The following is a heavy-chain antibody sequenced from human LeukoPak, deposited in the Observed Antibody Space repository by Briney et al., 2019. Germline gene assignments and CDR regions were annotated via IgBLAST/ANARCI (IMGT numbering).Heavy chain of an antibody. J-gene: IGHJ4*02. CDR3: ARDSGSSSWEFDY. V-gene: IGHV1-2*06. D-gene: IGHD6-13*01. Sequence: GASVKVSCKASGYSFTGYYIHWVRQAPGQGLEWMGRINPNSGGTTYAQQFQGRVTMTRDTSISTVYMEQTRLGSDDTAVYYCARDSGSSSWEFDYWGQGTLVTVSS. CDR2: INPNSGGT. CDR1: GYSFTGYY.